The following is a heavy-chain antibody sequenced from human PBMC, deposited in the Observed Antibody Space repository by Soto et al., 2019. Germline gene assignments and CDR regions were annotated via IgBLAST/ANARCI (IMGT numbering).Heavy chain of an antibody. V-gene: IGHV3-74*01. J-gene: IGHJ4*02. D-gene: IGHD6-19*01. CDR1: GFTFSSYW. CDR3: ARDWSSGGEAIYYFDY. Sequence: GSLRLSCAASGFTFSSYWMHWVRQAPGKGLVWVSRINSDGSSTSYADSVKGRFTISRDNAKNTLYLQMNSLRAEDTAVYYCARDWSSGGEAIYYFDYWGQGTLVTVSS. CDR2: INSDGSST.